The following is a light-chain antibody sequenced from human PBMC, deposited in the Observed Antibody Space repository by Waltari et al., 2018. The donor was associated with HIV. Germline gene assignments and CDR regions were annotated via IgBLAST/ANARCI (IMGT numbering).Light chain of an antibody. V-gene: IGLV1-47*01. J-gene: IGLJ3*02. CDR2: RNK. CDR1: SSNIGSKY. Sequence: QSVLTQPPSASGTPGQRVTISCSGSSSNIGSKYVYWYQQLPGTAPKLLIHRNKQRPSGVPDRFSCSKSGTSASLAISGLRSEDEADYYCAAWDDSLSGFWVFGGGTKLTVL. CDR3: AAWDDSLSGFWV.